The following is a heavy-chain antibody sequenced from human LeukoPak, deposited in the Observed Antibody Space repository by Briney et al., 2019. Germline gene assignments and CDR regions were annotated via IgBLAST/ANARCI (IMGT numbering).Heavy chain of an antibody. CDR1: GGSISSYY. CDR2: IYYSGST. CDR3: AKGYSSPAPYYYYYMDV. V-gene: IGHV4-59*01. Sequence: SETLSLTCTVSGGSISSYYWSWIRQPPGKGLEWIGYIYYSGSTNYNPSLKSRVTISVDTSKNQFSLKLSSVTAVDTAVYYCAKGYSSPAPYYYYYMDVWGKGTTVTVSS. J-gene: IGHJ6*03. D-gene: IGHD6-13*01.